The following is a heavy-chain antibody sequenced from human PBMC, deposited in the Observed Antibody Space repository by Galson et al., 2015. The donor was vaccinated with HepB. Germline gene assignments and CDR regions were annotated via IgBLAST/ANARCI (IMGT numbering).Heavy chain of an antibody. D-gene: IGHD6-19*01. V-gene: IGHV1-8*01. CDR1: GYTFTSYD. J-gene: IGHJ6*03. Sequence: SVKVSCKASGYTFTSYDINWVRQATGQGLEWMGWMNPNSGNTGYAQKFQGRVTMTRNTSISTAYMELSSLRSEDTAVYYCARWQYSSWRDYYYYMDVWGKGTTVTVP. CDR2: MNPNSGNT. CDR3: ARWQYSSWRDYYYYMDV.